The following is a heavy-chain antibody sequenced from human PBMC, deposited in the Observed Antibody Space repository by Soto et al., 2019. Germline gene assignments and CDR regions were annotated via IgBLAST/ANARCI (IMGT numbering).Heavy chain of an antibody. CDR2: IYTSGTT. V-gene: IGHV4-4*07. Sequence: SETLSLTCTVSGRSMSGYYWSWIRQPAGERLEWIGRIYTSGTTDFNPSLKGRVTMSVDTSKNQFSLKLSSVTAADTAVYYCARRAYDPWDNWFDPWGQGTLVTVSS. D-gene: IGHD5-12*01. CDR1: GRSMSGYY. J-gene: IGHJ5*02. CDR3: ARRAYDPWDNWFDP.